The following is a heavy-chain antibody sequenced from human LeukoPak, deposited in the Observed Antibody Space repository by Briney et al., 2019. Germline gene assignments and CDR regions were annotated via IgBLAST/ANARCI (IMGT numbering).Heavy chain of an antibody. CDR2: ISGSAGST. Sequence: GGSLRLSCAASGFTFSSYAMSWVRQAPGKGLGWVSAISGSAGSTYYADSVKGRFTISRDNSKNTLYLQMNSLRAEATALDYCAKDKLWSSDYWGQGTLVTVSS. D-gene: IGHD3-16*01. CDR3: AKDKLWSSDY. V-gene: IGHV3-23*01. CDR1: GFTFSSYA. J-gene: IGHJ4*02.